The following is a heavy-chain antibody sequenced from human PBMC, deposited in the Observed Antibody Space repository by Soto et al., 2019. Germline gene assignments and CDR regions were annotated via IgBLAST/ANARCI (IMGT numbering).Heavy chain of an antibody. J-gene: IGHJ4*02. V-gene: IGHV1-58*01. CDR2: IVVGSGNT. Sequence: ASVKVSCKASGFTFTSSAVQWVRQARGQRLEWIGWIVVGSGNTNYAQKFQERVTITRDMSTSTAYMELSSLRSEDTAVYYCAARGHYYNSSGYYYVGFDYWGQETLVTVS. CDR1: GFTFTSSA. CDR3: AARGHYYNSSGYYYVGFDY. D-gene: IGHD3-22*01.